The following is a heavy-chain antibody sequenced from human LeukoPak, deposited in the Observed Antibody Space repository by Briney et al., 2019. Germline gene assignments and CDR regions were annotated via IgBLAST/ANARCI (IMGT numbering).Heavy chain of an antibody. CDR3: ARSFPYSSSAVDY. D-gene: IGHD6-6*01. J-gene: IGHJ4*02. V-gene: IGHV3-23*01. CDR1: GFTFSDYA. CDR2: ISNSGGST. Sequence: GGSLRLSCATSGFTFSDYAMSWVRQAPGKGLEWVSAISNSGGSTYYADSVKGRFTISRDNSKNALYLEMNSLRAEDTAVYYCARSFPYSSSAVDYWGQGTLVTVSS.